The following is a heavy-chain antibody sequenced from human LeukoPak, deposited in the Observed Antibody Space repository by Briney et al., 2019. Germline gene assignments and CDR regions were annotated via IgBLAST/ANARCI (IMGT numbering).Heavy chain of an antibody. J-gene: IGHJ4*02. CDR3: ARVDSSSWLLDY. V-gene: IGHV4-4*07. Sequence: PSETLSLTCTVSGGSISSYYWGWIRQPAGKGLEWIWRVYPSGSTNYNPSLKSRVTISVDTSKNQFSLKLTSVTAADTAVYYCARVDSSSWLLDYWGQGTLVTVSS. D-gene: IGHD6-13*01. CDR2: VYPSGST. CDR1: GGSISSYY.